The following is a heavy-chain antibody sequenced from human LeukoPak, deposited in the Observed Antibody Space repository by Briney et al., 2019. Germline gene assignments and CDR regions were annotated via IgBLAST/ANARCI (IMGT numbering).Heavy chain of an antibody. V-gene: IGHV4-4*07. J-gene: IGHJ4*02. Sequence: SETLSLTCTVSGVSISSYYWTWIRQSAGKGLEWIGRIYTSGSTYYNPSLKSRVSMSVDTSKNQFSLKLSSVTAADTAVYYCARVSPRYWNSVDYWGQGTLVTVSS. CDR2: IYTSGST. D-gene: IGHD1/OR15-1a*01. CDR1: GVSISSYY. CDR3: ARVSPRYWNSVDY.